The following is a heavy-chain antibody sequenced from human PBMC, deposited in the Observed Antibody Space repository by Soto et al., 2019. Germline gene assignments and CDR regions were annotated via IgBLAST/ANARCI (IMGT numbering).Heavy chain of an antibody. V-gene: IGHV1-18*01. CDR3: AREGLEWLSDTDYYYYGMDV. Sequence: QVQLVQSGAEVKKPGASVKVSCKASGYTFTSYGISWVRQAPGQGLEWMGWISDYNGNTNYAQKLQGRVTMTTDTSTSTAYMELRSLRSDDTAVYYCAREGLEWLSDTDYYYYGMDVWGQGTTVTVSS. CDR2: ISDYNGNT. CDR1: GYTFTSYG. D-gene: IGHD3-3*01. J-gene: IGHJ6*02.